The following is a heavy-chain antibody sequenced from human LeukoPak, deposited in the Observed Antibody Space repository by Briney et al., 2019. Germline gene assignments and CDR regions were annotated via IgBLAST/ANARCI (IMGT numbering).Heavy chain of an antibody. J-gene: IGHJ6*02. CDR2: IYYSGST. V-gene: IGHV4-39*07. CDR3: ARVSTTTVTNRYYYYGMDV. Sequence: SETLSLTCTVSGGSISSSSYYWGWIRQPPGKGLEWIGSIYYSGSTYYNPSLKSRVTISVDTSKNQFSLKLSSVTAADTAVYYCARVSTTTVTNRYYYYGMDVWGQGTTVTVSS. D-gene: IGHD4-17*01. CDR1: GGSISSSSYY.